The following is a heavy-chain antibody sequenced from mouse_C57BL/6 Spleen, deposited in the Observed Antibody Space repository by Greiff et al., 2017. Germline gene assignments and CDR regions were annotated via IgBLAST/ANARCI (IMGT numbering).Heavy chain of an antibody. D-gene: IGHD2-5*01. CDR3: TTGVSNPAWFAY. V-gene: IGHV14-4*01. J-gene: IGHJ3*01. CDR1: GFNIKDDY. Sequence: EVQVVESGAELVRPGASVKLSCTASGFNIKDDYMHWVKQRPEQGLEWIGWIDPENGDTEYASKFQGKATITADTSSNTAYLQLSSLTSEDTAVYYCTTGVSNPAWFAYWGQGTLVTVSA. CDR2: IDPENGDT.